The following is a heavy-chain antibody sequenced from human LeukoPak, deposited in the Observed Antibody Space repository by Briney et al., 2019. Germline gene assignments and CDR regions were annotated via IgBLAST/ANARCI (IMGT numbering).Heavy chain of an antibody. Sequence: ASVKVSRKPSLYTFTRYGISWVRQTPEQGGERMGWINAYNGNTHYAQKLQYRVTLTTDKYTKTGYMELRGLRFDATDMYYCVRDSSGAPFDYWGKGTMVTVSS. CDR2: INAYNGNT. J-gene: IGHJ4*02. D-gene: IGHD3-22*01. CDR3: VRDSSGAPFDY. V-gene: IGHV1-18*01. CDR1: LYTFTRYG.